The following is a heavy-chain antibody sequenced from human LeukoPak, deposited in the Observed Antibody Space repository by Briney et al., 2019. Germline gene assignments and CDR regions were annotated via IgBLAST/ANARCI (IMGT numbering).Heavy chain of an antibody. Sequence: SETLSLTCTVSGGSISRDIYYWGWIRQPPGKGLEWIGSIYYSGSTYYNPSLKSRVTISVDTSKNQFSLKLSSVTAADTAVYYCAKTTPSYYYYYMDVWGKGTTVTVSS. CDR2: IYYSGST. CDR3: AKTTPSYYYYYMDV. V-gene: IGHV4-39*07. CDR1: GGSISRDIYY. D-gene: IGHD4-17*01. J-gene: IGHJ6*03.